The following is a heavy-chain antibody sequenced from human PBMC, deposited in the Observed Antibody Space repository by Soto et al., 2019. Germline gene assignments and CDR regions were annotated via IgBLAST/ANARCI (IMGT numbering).Heavy chain of an antibody. CDR3: ARDQSVAGPTTVDL. CDR1: GFTFSNYA. V-gene: IGHV3-23*01. D-gene: IGHD6-19*01. J-gene: IGHJ4*01. CDR2: ISSSGDDT. Sequence: GGSLRLSCTASGFTFSNYAMSWVRQAPGKGLVWVSTISSSGDDTMYADSVKGRFTISRDNAKNTLYLQMNDLSAEDTAIYYCARDQSVAGPTTVDLWGQGTLVTVSS.